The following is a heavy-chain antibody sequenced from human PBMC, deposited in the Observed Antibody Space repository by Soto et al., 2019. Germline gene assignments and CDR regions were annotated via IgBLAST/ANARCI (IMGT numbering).Heavy chain of an antibody. CDR2: MYHSGST. D-gene: IGHD2-2*01. CDR3: ARVKPPIPYLSRFAP. CDR1: GGSISSGGYS. V-gene: IGHV4-30-2*01. Sequence: PSETLSLTCAVSGGSISSGGYSWSWIRQPPGKGLEWIGYMYHSGSTYYNPSLKSRVTISVDTSKNQFSLKLSSVTAADTAVYYCARVKPPIPYLSRFAPWGQGTLVTVSS. J-gene: IGHJ5*02.